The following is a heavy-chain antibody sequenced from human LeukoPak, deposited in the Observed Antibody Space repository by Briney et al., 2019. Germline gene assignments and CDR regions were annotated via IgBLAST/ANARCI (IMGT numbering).Heavy chain of an antibody. CDR1: GFIFSSYS. J-gene: IGHJ3*02. V-gene: IGHV3-48*04. D-gene: IGHD3-22*01. CDR2: ISSSGSTI. Sequence: PGGSLRLSCAASGFIFSSYSMNWVRQAPGKGLEWVSYISSSGSTIYYADSVKGRFTISRDNAKNSLYLQMNSLRAEDTAVYYCARDMDSGYPRCDAFDIWGQGTMVTVSS. CDR3: ARDMDSGYPRCDAFDI.